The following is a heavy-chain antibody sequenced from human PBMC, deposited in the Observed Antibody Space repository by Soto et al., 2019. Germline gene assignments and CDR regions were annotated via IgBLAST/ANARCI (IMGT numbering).Heavy chain of an antibody. CDR1: GYTFTSYG. Sequence: GASVNVSCKASGYTFTSYGISWVRQAPGQGLEWMGWISAYNGNTNYAQKLQGRVTMTTDTSTSTAYMELRSLRSDDTAVYYCARPRNPDYGDWYFDLWGRGTLVTVSS. D-gene: IGHD4-17*01. V-gene: IGHV1-18*01. CDR3: ARPRNPDYGDWYFDL. CDR2: ISAYNGNT. J-gene: IGHJ2*01.